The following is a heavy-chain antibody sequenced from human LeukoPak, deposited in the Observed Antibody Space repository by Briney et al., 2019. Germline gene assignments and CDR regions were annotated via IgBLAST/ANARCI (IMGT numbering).Heavy chain of an antibody. J-gene: IGHJ4*02. CDR3: AKGGSTRFDY. V-gene: IGHV3-23*01. CDR1: GFTFSSSA. Sequence: GGSLRLSCAASGFTFSSSAMSWVRHAPGKGLEWVSTINGSGGKTYHADSVKGRFTISRDNSKNTLFLQMNSLRAEDTAVYYCAKGGSTRFDYWGQGTLVTVSS. CDR2: INGSGGKT. D-gene: IGHD1-26*01.